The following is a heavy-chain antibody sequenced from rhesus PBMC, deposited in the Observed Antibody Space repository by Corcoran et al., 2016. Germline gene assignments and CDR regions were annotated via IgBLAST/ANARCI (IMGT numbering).Heavy chain of an antibody. D-gene: IGHD6-25*01. V-gene: IGHV1-111*02. CDR3: ATGGYSGSLRWYSNFDY. CDR2: VDPEDGDA. Sequence: EVQLVQSGAEVKKPGASVKISCKASGYTFTDYYLHWVRQAPGKGLEWMGRVDPEDGDAIPAQKFQDRVTITADTSTDTAYMELSSLRSEDTAVYYCATGGYSGSLRWYSNFDYWGQGVLVTVSS. J-gene: IGHJ4*01. CDR1: GYTFTDYY.